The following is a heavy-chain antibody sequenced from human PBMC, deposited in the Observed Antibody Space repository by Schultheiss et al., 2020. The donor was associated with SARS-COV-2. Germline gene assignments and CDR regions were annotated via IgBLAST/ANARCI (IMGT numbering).Heavy chain of an antibody. CDR3: ARGRIVGARYDY. CDR2: IYYSGST. V-gene: IGHV4-59*12. Sequence: SETLSLTCTVSGGSISSYYWSWIRQPPGKGLEWIGYIYYSGSTYYNPSLKSLVTISVDTSKNQFSLKLSSVTAADTAVYYCARGRIVGARYDYWGQGTLVTVSS. D-gene: IGHD1-26*01. J-gene: IGHJ4*02. CDR1: GGSISSYY.